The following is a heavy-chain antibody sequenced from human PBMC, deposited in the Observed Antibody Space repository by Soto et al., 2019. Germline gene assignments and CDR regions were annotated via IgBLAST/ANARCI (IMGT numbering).Heavy chain of an antibody. CDR3: ARAGHDSSGYYYGGLDY. CDR2: IWTDGSYE. Sequence: QVQLVESGGGVAQPGGSLRLSCAASGFTFSRYGMHWVSQAPGKGLEWGAVIWTDGSYEYYADSVMGRFTISRDNSKNTMYLQMNSLRAEDTAVYYCARAGHDSSGYYYGGLDYWVPGTLVTVSS. V-gene: IGHV3-33*01. J-gene: IGHJ4*02. D-gene: IGHD3-22*01. CDR1: GFTFSRYG.